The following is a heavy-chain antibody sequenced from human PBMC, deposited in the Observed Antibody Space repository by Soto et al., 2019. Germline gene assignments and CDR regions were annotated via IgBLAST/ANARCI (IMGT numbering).Heavy chain of an antibody. J-gene: IGHJ6*02. Sequence: SSETLSLTCTVSGGSISSGDYYWSWIRQPPGKGLEWIGYIYYSGSTYYNPSLKSRVTISVDASKNQFSLKLSSVTAADTAVYYCAREENGMDVWGQGTTVTVSS. CDR1: GGSISSGDYY. V-gene: IGHV4-30-4*01. CDR3: AREENGMDV. CDR2: IYYSGST.